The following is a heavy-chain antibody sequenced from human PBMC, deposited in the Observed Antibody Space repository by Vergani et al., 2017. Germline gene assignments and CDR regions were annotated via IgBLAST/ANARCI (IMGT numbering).Heavy chain of an antibody. CDR1: GGSISSSSYY. J-gene: IGHJ6*03. CDR2: IYYSGST. V-gene: IGHV4-39*01. CDR3: ARWFSSAPQDRYYYYYMDV. D-gene: IGHD6-25*01. Sequence: QLQLQESGPGLVKPSETLSLTCTVSGGSISSSSYYWGWIRQPPGKGLEWIGSIYYSGSTYYNPSLKSRVTISVDTSKNQFSLKLSSVTAADTAVYYWARWFSSAPQDRYYYYYMDVWGKGTTVTVSS.